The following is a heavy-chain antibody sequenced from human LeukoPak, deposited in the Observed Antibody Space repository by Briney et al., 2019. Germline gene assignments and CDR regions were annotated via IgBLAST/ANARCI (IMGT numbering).Heavy chain of an antibody. Sequence: SETLSLTCAVYGGSLNGYYWSWIRQPPGKGLEWIGEGGNSGGTKFNPSLKSRVTISADTSKNQFSLKLSSVTAADTAAYYCARELRDGYKSFDYWGQGTLVTVSS. CDR3: ARELRDGYKSFDY. CDR1: GGSLNGYY. J-gene: IGHJ4*02. CDR2: GGNSGGT. D-gene: IGHD5-24*01. V-gene: IGHV4-34*01.